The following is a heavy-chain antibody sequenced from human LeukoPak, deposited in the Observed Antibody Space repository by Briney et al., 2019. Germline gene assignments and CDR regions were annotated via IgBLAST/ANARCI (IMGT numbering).Heavy chain of an antibody. CDR3: ARADMATITIDY. CDR1: GFTFSNSS. Sequence: GGSLRLSCAASGFTFSNSSMSWVRQAPGKGLEWVSYISSSGSNIYYADSVKGRFTISRDNAKNSLYLQMNSLRVEDTAVYYCARADMATITIDYWGQGTLVTVSS. CDR2: ISSSGSNI. D-gene: IGHD5-24*01. J-gene: IGHJ4*02. V-gene: IGHV3-48*04.